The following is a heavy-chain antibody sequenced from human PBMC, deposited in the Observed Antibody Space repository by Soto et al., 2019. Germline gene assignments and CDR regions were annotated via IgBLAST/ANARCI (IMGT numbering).Heavy chain of an antibody. D-gene: IGHD3-22*01. Sequence: PGGSLRLSCAATGFTFSSHAMNWVRQAPGKGLEWVSVISFDGSNKYYAESVRGRYSISRDNSKKVLYLDMNSLRPDDTAIYYCARAHGPYYDSSYYGLARNFFDLWGQGALVTVS. CDR1: GFTFSSHA. CDR2: ISFDGSNK. J-gene: IGHJ4*02. CDR3: ARAHGPYYDSSYYGLARNFFDL. V-gene: IGHV3-30-3*01.